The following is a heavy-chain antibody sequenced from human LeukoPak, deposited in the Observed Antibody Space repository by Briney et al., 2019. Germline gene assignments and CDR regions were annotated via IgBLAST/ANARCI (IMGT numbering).Heavy chain of an antibody. J-gene: IGHJ4*02. Sequence: SETLSLTCTVSGGSVSSHRYYWGWLRQPPGKGLEWNGSVYYSGSTYYDPSLKSRVTMSVDTSKNQFSLKLSSVTAADTAVYYCARDRSSSWYEMDYWGQGTLVTVSS. CDR1: GGSVSSHRYY. CDR2: VYYSGST. CDR3: ARDRSSSWYEMDY. D-gene: IGHD6-13*01. V-gene: IGHV4-39*07.